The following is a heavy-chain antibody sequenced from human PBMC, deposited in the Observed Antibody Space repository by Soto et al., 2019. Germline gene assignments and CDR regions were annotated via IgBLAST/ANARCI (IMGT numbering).Heavy chain of an antibody. J-gene: IGHJ6*02. CDR1: GGSISSYY. CDR3: ARDGRYYYYGMDV. Sequence: SDTLSLTCTVSGGSISSYYWSWIRQPPGKGLEWIGYIYYSGSTNYNPSLKSRVTISVDTSKNQFSLKLSSVTAADTAVYYCARDGRYYYYGMDVWGQGTTVTVPS. V-gene: IGHV4-59*01. CDR2: IYYSGST.